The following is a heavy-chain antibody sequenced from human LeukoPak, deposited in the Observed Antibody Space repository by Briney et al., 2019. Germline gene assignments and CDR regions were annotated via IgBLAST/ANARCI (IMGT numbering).Heavy chain of an antibody. CDR3: ARLAYCGGDCSPGSLGAFDI. D-gene: IGHD2-21*02. CDR2: INPSGGST. Sequence: APVKVSCKASGYTFTSYYMHWGRQAPGQGVGWMGRINPSGGSTSYAQKFKGRVTLTRDKSIRTAYMDLSRLISEDTAVYYCARLAYCGGDCSPGSLGAFDIWGQGTMVTVSS. CDR1: GYTFTSYY. V-gene: IGHV1-46*01. J-gene: IGHJ3*02.